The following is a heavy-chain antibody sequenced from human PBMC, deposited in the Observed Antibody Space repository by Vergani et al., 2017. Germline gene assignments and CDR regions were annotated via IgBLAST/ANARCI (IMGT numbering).Heavy chain of an antibody. J-gene: IGHJ4*02. CDR3: SGVGTSSNSDYFDY. Sequence: QVQLVQSGAEVKKPGASVKVSCKASGYTFTDYFMHWVRQAPGQCLEWMGWINPNSGGTNYAQKFQGRVTMTRDTSISTAYIELSNLSSADTAVSYCSGVGTSSNSDYFDYWGQGTLVTVSS. D-gene: IGHD2-2*01. CDR1: GYTFTDYF. CDR2: INPNSGGT. V-gene: IGHV1-2*02.